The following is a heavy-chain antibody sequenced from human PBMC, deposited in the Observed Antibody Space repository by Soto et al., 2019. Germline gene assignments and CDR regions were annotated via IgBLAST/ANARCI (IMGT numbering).Heavy chain of an antibody. Sequence: GSLRLSCAASGFTFSSYAMSWVRQAPGKGLEWVSAISCSGGSTYYADSVKGRFTISRDNSKNTLYLQMNRLRAEDTAVSYCAKDYYDSIRNDAFDIWGQGNMVTVSS. CDR1: GFTFSSYA. V-gene: IGHV3-23*01. J-gene: IGHJ3*02. CDR3: AKDYYDSIRNDAFDI. CDR2: ISCSGGST. D-gene: IGHD3-22*01.